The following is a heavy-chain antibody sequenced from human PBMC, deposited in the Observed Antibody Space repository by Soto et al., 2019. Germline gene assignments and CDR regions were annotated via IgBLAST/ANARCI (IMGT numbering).Heavy chain of an antibody. J-gene: IGHJ6*02. CDR3: ARDDYGDLWYYYYGMDV. CDR2: ISYDGSNK. D-gene: IGHD4-17*01. V-gene: IGHV3-30-3*01. CDR1: GFTFSSYA. Sequence: GGSLRLSCAASGFTFSSYAMHWVRQAPGKGLEWVAVISYDGSNKYYADSVKGRFTISRDNSKNTLYLQMNSLRAEDTAVYYCARDDYGDLWYYYYGMDVWGQGTTVTAP.